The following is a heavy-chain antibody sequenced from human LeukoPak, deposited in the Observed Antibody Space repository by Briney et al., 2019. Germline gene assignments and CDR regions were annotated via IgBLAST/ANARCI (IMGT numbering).Heavy chain of an antibody. CDR1: GFTFSSYG. Sequence: PGRSLRLSCAASGFTFSSYGMHWVRQAPGKGLEWVAVISYDGSNKYYADSVKGRFTISRDNSKNTLYLQMNSLGAEDTAVYYCAKVGGPLGGFDYWGQGTLVTVSS. D-gene: IGHD3-10*01. V-gene: IGHV3-30*18. J-gene: IGHJ4*02. CDR2: ISYDGSNK. CDR3: AKVGGPLGGFDY.